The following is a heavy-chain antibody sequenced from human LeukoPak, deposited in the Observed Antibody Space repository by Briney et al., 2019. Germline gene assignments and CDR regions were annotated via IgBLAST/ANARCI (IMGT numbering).Heavy chain of an antibody. Sequence: PSETLSLTCTVSGGSISSSSYYWGWIRQPPGKGLEWIGSIYYSGSTYYNPSLKSRVTISVDTSKNQFSLKLSSVTAADTAVYYCARGPHERAYCGGDCYSVLFDYWGQGTLVTVSS. V-gene: IGHV4-39*07. D-gene: IGHD2-21*02. CDR3: ARGPHERAYCGGDCYSVLFDY. CDR1: GGSISSSSYY. J-gene: IGHJ4*02. CDR2: IYYSGST.